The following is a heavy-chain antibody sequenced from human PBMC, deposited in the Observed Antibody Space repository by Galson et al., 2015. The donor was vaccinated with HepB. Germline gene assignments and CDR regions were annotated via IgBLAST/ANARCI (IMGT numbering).Heavy chain of an antibody. CDR2: IDPSDSYT. Sequence: ISCKGYGYSFTSYWISWVRQMPGKGLEWMGRIDPSDSYTNYSPSFQGHVTISADKSISTAYLQWSSLKASDTAMYYCARWGYSGYDLSRSPYYYYGMDVWGQGTTVTVSS. V-gene: IGHV5-10-1*01. CDR1: GYSFTSYW. CDR3: ARWGYSGYDLSRSPYYYYGMDV. D-gene: IGHD5-12*01. J-gene: IGHJ6*02.